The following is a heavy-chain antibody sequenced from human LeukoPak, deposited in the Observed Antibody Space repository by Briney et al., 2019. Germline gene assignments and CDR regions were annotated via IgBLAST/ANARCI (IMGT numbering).Heavy chain of an antibody. D-gene: IGHD3-22*01. CDR3: ARVNSESSVYRPFDS. CDR1: GFTFSTYW. CDR2: IKQDGSDK. Sequence: GGSLRPSCAASGFTFSTYWMSWGRQAPGRGLGWVANIKQDGSDKYYVGSVKGRFTISRDNANNSPYLQMNSLRADDTAVYYCARVNSESSVYRPFDSWGQGTLVTVSS. J-gene: IGHJ4*02. V-gene: IGHV3-7*01.